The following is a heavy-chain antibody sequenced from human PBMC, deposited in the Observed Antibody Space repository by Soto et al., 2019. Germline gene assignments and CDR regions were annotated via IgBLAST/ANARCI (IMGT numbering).Heavy chain of an antibody. D-gene: IGHD3-3*01. CDR2: IYSGGNT. Sequence: PGGSLRLCCAASGFTVSNSYMSWVRQAPGKGLEWVSIIYSGGNTFYGGSVTGRFTISRDSSKNTLYLQMDNLRADDTAVYYCATDRNINSVLALDYWGQGTLVTVSS. CDR1: GFTVSNSY. CDR3: ATDRNINSVLALDY. V-gene: IGHV3-66*01. J-gene: IGHJ4*02.